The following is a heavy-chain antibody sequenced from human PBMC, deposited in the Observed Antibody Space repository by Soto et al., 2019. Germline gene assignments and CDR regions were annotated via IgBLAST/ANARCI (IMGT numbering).Heavy chain of an antibody. V-gene: IGHV3-33*01. CDR3: ARGPAHSVRHFDY. Sequence: QVQLVESGGGVVQPGRSLRLSCAASGFTFRNYDMHWVRQAPGKGLEWVAVIWFDGSNEHYADSVKGRFSISRDNSKGTLYVQMNSLRAEDTAVYYCARGPAHSVRHFDYWGQGTLVTVSS. D-gene: IGHD1-26*01. CDR1: GFTFRNYD. CDR2: IWFDGSNE. J-gene: IGHJ4*02.